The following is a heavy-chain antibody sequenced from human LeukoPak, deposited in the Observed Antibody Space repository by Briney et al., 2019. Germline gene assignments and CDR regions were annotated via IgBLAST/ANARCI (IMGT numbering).Heavy chain of an antibody. D-gene: IGHD3-3*01. CDR3: ASGPRDFWSGYYEYFQH. Sequence: GASVKVSCKASGYTFTSYAMNWVRQAPGQGLEWMGGIIPIFGTANYAQKFQGRVTITTDESTSTAYMELSSLRSEDTAVYYCASGPRDFWSGYYEYFQHWGQGTLVTVSS. CDR1: GYTFTSYA. J-gene: IGHJ1*01. V-gene: IGHV1-69*05. CDR2: IIPIFGTA.